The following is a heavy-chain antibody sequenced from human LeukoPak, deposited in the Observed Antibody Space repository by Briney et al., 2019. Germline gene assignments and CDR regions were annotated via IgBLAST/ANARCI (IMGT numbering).Heavy chain of an antibody. D-gene: IGHD5-24*01. CDR1: GFTFSSYA. CDR2: ISYDGSNK. J-gene: IGHJ4*02. Sequence: GGSLRLSCAASGFTFSSYAMHWVRQAPGKGLEWVAVISYDGSNKYYADSVKGRFTISRDNSKNTLYLQMNSLRAEDTAVYYCARDYEDGYNQPKYYFDYWGQGTLVTVSS. CDR3: ARDYEDGYNQPKYYFDY. V-gene: IGHV3-30-3*01.